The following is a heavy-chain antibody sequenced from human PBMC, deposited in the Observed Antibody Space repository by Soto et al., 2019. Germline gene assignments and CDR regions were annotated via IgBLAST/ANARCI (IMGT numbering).Heavy chain of an antibody. D-gene: IGHD6-19*01. CDR1: GYSFTSYW. J-gene: IGHJ5*02. Sequence: GEALKISCKGFGYSFTSYWIGWVRQMPGKSLGWMGIIYPGDSDTRYSPSFQGQVTISAGKSISTAYPQGSSLKASDNPTYYCARSHRAVGDHLDPWGRGPLVTVSS. CDR2: IYPGDSDT. V-gene: IGHV5-51*01. CDR3: ARSHRAVGDHLDP.